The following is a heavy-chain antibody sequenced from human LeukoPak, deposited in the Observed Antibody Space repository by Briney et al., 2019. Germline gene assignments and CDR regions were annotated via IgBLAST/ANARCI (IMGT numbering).Heavy chain of an antibody. V-gene: IGHV4-34*01. Sequence: SETLSLTCAVYGGSFSGYYWSWIRQPPGKGLEWIGEINHSGSTNYNPSLKSRVTISVDTSKNQFSLKLSSVTAADTAVYYCARGEVAGPFYYYYYGMDVWGQGTTVTVSS. CDR2: INHSGST. J-gene: IGHJ6*02. CDR3: ARGEVAGPFYYYYYGMDV. D-gene: IGHD6-19*01. CDR1: GGSFSGYY.